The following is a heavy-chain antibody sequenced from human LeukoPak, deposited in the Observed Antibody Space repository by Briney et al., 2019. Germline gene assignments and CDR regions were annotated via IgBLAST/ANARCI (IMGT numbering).Heavy chain of an antibody. V-gene: IGHV4-59*01. CDR3: AGHHSSSWYSY. CDR2: IYYSGST. Sequence: TPSETLSLTCTVSGGSISSYYWSWIRQPPGKGLEWIGYIYYSGSTNYNPSLKSRVTISVDTSKNQFSLKLSSVTAADTAVYYCAGHHSSSWYSYWGQGTLVTVSS. J-gene: IGHJ4*02. CDR1: GGSISSYY. D-gene: IGHD6-13*01.